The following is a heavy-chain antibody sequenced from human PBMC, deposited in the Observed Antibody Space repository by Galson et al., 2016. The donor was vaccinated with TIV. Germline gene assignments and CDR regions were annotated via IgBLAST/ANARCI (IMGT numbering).Heavy chain of an antibody. D-gene: IGHD1-7*01. CDR1: GFTFDSYT. CDR3: TRDGRGNWKYVDYFDY. CDR2: ISHDGNNK. J-gene: IGHJ4*02. V-gene: IGHV3-30-3*01. Sequence: SLRLSCAASGFTFDSYTFHWVRQTPGKGLEWVAIISHDGNNKDFADSVQGRFTISRDSSKNTVFLQMNSLRLEDTAVYYCTRDGRGNWKYVDYFDYWGQGTLVTVSP.